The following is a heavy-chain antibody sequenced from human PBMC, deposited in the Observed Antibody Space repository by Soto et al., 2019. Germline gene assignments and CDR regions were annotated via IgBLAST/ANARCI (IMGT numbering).Heavy chain of an antibody. Sequence: PGGSLRLSCAASGFTFSSYAMHWVRQAPGKGLEWVAVISYDGSNKYYADSVKGRFTISRDNSKNTLYLQMNSLRAEDTAVYYCARGIYKGRYDFWSGYYNYYYYGMDVWGQGTTVTVSS. CDR3: ARGIYKGRYDFWSGYYNYYYYGMDV. CDR2: ISYDGSNK. CDR1: GFTFSSYA. J-gene: IGHJ6*02. D-gene: IGHD3-3*01. V-gene: IGHV3-30-3*01.